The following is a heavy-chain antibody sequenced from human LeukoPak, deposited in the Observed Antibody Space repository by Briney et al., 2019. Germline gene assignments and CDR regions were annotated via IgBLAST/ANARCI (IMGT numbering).Heavy chain of an antibody. J-gene: IGHJ4*02. CDR2: ISRGGTNI. CDR3: ARDRIVVVTAAFDF. D-gene: IGHD2-21*02. V-gene: IGHV3-21*01. Sequence: GGSLRLSCAASGFSFDRYSMYWVRQAPGKGLEWVASISRGGTNIYYADSVKGRFVISRDDSNNSLILQMNSLTAEDSAVYYCARDRIVVVTAAFDFWGQGTLVTVSS. CDR1: GFSFDRYS.